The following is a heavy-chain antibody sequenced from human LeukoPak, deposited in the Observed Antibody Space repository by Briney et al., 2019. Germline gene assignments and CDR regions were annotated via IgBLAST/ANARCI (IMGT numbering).Heavy chain of an antibody. J-gene: IGHJ4*02. CDR2: ISGSGGST. V-gene: IGHV3-23*01. Sequence: GGSLRLSCAASGFTFSSYAMSWVRQAPGKGLEWVSSISGSGGSTYYADSVKGRFTISRDNSKNTLYLQMNSLRAEDTAVYYCARDRVGATDYFDYWGQGTLVTVSS. CDR3: ARDRVGATDYFDY. D-gene: IGHD1-26*01. CDR1: GFTFSSYA.